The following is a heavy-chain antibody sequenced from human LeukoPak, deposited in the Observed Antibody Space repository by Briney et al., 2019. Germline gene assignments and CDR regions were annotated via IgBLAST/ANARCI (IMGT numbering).Heavy chain of an antibody. CDR3: AKLSDSSGYYSYFDY. CDR1: GFTFSSYA. CDR2: VSGSGGST. J-gene: IGHJ4*02. Sequence: GGSLRLSRAASGFTFSSYAMSWVRQAPGKGLEWVSTVSGSGGSTYYADSVKGRFTISRDSSKNTLYLQMNSLRAEGTAVYYCAKLSDSSGYYSYFDYWGQGTLVTVSS. D-gene: IGHD3-22*01. V-gene: IGHV3-23*01.